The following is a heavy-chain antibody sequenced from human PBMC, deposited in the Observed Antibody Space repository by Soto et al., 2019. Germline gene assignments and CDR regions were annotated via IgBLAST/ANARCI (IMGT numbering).Heavy chain of an antibody. Sequence: WASVKVSCKASGFDFGSFGIQFLRQTRGRGLEWIGWIVVASGRTNYARQFRGRVAFSRDMSSTTAYMDLYDLKSDDTAVYFCSADHPHTAIGWPVWGQGTTVTVSS. V-gene: IGHV1-58*02. CDR2: IVVASGRT. CDR1: GFDFGSFG. CDR3: SADHPHTAIGWPV. J-gene: IGHJ6*02.